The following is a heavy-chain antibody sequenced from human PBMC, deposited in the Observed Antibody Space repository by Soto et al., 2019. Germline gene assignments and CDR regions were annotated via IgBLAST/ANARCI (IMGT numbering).Heavy chain of an antibody. CDR2: IWYDGSNK. J-gene: IGHJ4*02. CDR1: GFTFSSYG. D-gene: IGHD5-18*01. V-gene: IGHV3-33*01. Sequence: GGSLRLSCAASGFTFSSYGMHWVRQAPGKGLEWVAVIWYDGSNKYYADSLKGRSTISRDNSKNTLYLQMNSLRAEDTAVYYCARDYQSFRGYTYGYSLDYWGQGTLVTVSS. CDR3: ARDYQSFRGYTYGYSLDY.